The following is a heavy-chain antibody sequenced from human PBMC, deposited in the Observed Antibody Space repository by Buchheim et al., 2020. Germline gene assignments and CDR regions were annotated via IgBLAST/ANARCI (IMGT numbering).Heavy chain of an antibody. CDR1: GFTFSSYW. D-gene: IGHD3-22*01. Sequence: EVQLVESGGGLVQPGGSLRLSCAASGFTFSSYWMSWVRQAPGKGLEWVANIKQDGSEKYYVDSVKGRFTISRDKAKNSLYLQMNSLRAEDTAVYYCAREGSHYYDSSGYYRYWGQGTL. CDR3: AREGSHYYDSSGYYRY. CDR2: IKQDGSEK. V-gene: IGHV3-7*01. J-gene: IGHJ4*02.